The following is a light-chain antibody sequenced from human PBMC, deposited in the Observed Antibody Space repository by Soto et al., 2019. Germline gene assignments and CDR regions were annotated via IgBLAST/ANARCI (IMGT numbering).Light chain of an antibody. V-gene: IGKV3-15*01. CDR1: QSVSSN. J-gene: IGKJ3*01. CDR3: QQYNNFRVT. CDR2: GAS. Sequence: EIVMTQSPATLSVSPGERATLSCRASQSVSSNLAWYQQKPGQAHRLLIYGASTRATGIPARFSGSGSGTEFTLTISSLQSEDFAVYYCQQYNNFRVTFGPGTKVDIK.